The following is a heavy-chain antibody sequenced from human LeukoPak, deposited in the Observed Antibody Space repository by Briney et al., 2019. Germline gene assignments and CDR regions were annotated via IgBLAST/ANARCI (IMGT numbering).Heavy chain of an antibody. J-gene: IGHJ6*02. D-gene: IGHD3-10*01. CDR3: AKDYYGSGSNGSDV. Sequence: AGGSLRLSCSASGFTFSNYAIIWVRQAPGKGLEHVSSISSNGGTTYYADSVKGRFTISRDNSKNTLFLQMSSLRAEDTAVYYCAKDYYGSGSNGSDVWGQGTTVTVS. V-gene: IGHV3-64D*06. CDR1: GFTFSNYA. CDR2: ISSNGGTT.